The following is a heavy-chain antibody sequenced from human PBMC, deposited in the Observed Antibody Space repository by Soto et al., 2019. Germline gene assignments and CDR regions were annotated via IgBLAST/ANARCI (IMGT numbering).Heavy chain of an antibody. Sequence: LRLSCSASGFTFSSYWMHWVRQVPGKGLVWVSRINNDGSAATYADSVKGRFTISRDNAKNTVYLQMNSLRAEDTAVYYCVRDKPHNWFDPWGQGTPVTVSS. J-gene: IGHJ5*02. V-gene: IGHV3-74*01. CDR1: GFTFSSYW. CDR3: VRDKPHNWFDP. CDR2: INNDGSAA.